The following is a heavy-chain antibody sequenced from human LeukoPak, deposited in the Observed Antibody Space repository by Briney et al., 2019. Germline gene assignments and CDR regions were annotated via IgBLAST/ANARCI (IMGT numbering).Heavy chain of an antibody. CDR3: SEGYFEPFDH. Sequence: SETLSLTCVVSGASVSSSHWNWIRHFPGKGLEWIGCLSYTGKTDYNPSLTSRVTISPDTSKNQVSLKLKSVTAADTAIYYCSEGYFEPFDHWGQGTLVTVSS. J-gene: IGHJ4*02. CDR1: GASVSSSH. CDR2: LSYTGKT. V-gene: IGHV4-59*02. D-gene: IGHD2/OR15-2a*01.